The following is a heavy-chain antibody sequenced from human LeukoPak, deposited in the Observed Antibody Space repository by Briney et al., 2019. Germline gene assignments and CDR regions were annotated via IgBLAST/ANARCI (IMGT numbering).Heavy chain of an antibody. CDR1: GGSISSYY. CDR2: IYTSGST. D-gene: IGHD2-2*01. Sequence: SETLSLTCTVSGGSISSYYWSWIRQPAGKGLKWIGRIYTSGSTNYNPSLKSRVTMSVDTSKNQFSLKLSSVTAADTAVYYCARGYCSSTSCPSDFDLWGRGTLVTVSS. V-gene: IGHV4-4*07. J-gene: IGHJ2*01. CDR3: ARGYCSSTSCPSDFDL.